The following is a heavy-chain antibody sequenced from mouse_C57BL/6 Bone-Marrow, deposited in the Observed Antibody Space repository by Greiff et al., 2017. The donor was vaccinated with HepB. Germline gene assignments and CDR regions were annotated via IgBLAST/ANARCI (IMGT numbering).Heavy chain of an antibody. CDR3: ARRGGYGLYAMDY. Sequence: VHLVESGAELVRPGASVKLSCKASGYTFTDYYINWVKQRPGQGLEWIARIYPGSGNTYYNEKFKGKATLTVDKSSSTAYMQLSSLTSEDSAVYCCARRGGYGLYAMDYWGQGTSVTVSS. D-gene: IGHD1-1*01. V-gene: IGHV1-76*01. J-gene: IGHJ4*01. CDR1: GYTFTDYY. CDR2: IYPGSGNT.